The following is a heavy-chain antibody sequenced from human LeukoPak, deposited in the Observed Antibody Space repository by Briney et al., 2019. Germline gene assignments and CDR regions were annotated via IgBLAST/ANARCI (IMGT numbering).Heavy chain of an antibody. CDR3: ARGDIGGYDV. CDR2: INHSGST. D-gene: IGHD6-25*01. J-gene: IGHJ6*04. V-gene: IGHV4-34*01. CDR1: GGSFSGYY. Sequence: SETLSLTCAVYGGSFSGYYWIWIRQPPGKGLEWIGEINHSGSTNYNPSLKSRVTISVDTSKNQFSLKLSSVTAADTAVYYCARGDIGGYDVWGKGTTVTVSS.